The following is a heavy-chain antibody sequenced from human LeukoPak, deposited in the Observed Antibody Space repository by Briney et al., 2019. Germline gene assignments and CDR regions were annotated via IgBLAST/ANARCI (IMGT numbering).Heavy chain of an antibody. CDR2: IYHSGST. CDR3: ARHYGP. D-gene: IGHD3-16*01. V-gene: IGHV4-30-2*01. Sequence: SETLSLTCAVSGGSISSGGYSWSWIRQPPGKGLEWIGNIYHSGSTYYNPSLKSRVTISVDRSKSRFSLRLNSVTAADTAVYYCARHYGPWGQGTLVTVSS. CDR1: GGSISSGGYS. J-gene: IGHJ5*02.